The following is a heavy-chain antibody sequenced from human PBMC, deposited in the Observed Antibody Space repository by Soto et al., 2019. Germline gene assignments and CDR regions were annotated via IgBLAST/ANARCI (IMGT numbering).Heavy chain of an antibody. V-gene: IGHV6-1*01. CDR1: GDSVFRNSAA. Sequence: SQTLSLTCAISGDSVFRNSAAWNWIRQSPSRGLEWLGRTYYRSKWYNDYAGSVRSRITINPDTSKNQVSLHLNSVTPDDTAVYYCARDLSGFFQYWCLGTLVNVSS. CDR3: ARDLSGFFQY. J-gene: IGHJ1*01. D-gene: IGHD3-3*02. CDR2: TYYRSKWYN.